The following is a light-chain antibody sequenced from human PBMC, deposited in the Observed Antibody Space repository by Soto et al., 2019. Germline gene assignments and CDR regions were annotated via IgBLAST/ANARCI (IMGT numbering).Light chain of an antibody. Sequence: QSVLTQPPSVSAAPGQTVTISCSGSSSNIGNNYVSWYQQLPGTAPKLLIYENNKRPSGIPDRFSGSKSGTSATLGITGLQTGDEADYYCGTWDSRLRGWVFGGGTKLTVL. CDR3: GTWDSRLRGWV. CDR1: SSNIGNNY. J-gene: IGLJ3*02. V-gene: IGLV1-51*02. CDR2: ENN.